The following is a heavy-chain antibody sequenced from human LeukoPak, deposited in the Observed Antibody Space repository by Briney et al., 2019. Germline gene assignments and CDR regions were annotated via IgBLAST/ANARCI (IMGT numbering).Heavy chain of an antibody. D-gene: IGHD7-27*01. V-gene: IGHV3-23*01. CDR1: GFTFSSYT. CDR3: AKDGGLWVSAHWGDS. CDR2: ITTSNGNT. Sequence: GGTLRLSCAASGFTFSSYTMSWVRQAPGKGLEWVSTITTSNGNTYYADSVKGRFTVSRDNSKNTLFLQMNSLRAEDTAVYYCAKDGGLWVSAHWGDSWGRGTLVTVSS. J-gene: IGHJ4*02.